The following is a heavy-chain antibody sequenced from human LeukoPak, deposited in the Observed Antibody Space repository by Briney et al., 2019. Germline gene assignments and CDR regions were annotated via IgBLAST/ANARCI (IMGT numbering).Heavy chain of an antibody. D-gene: IGHD3-10*01. CDR1: GFTFITFSSYW. J-gene: IGHJ4*02. Sequence: GGSLRLSCAASGFTFITFSSYWMSWVRQGPGKGLEWVVNINQDGSEKYFVDSVKGRFTISRDNAKNSLYLQMSSLRAEDTAVYYCAREARGFDYWGQGTLVTVSS. CDR3: AREARGFDY. V-gene: IGHV3-7*01. CDR2: INQDGSEK.